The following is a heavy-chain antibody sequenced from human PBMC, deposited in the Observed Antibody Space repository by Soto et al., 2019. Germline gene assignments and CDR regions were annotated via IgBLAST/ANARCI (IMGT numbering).Heavy chain of an antibody. V-gene: IGHV1-69*02. CDR2: IIPILGIA. CDR3: ARAEGWLDWFDT. Sequence: QVQLVQSGAEVKKPGSSVKVSCKASGGTFSSYTISWVRQAPGQGLEWMGRIIPILGIANYAQKFQGRVTITADKSTSTAYMELSSLRSEDTAVYYCARAEGWLDWFDTWGQGTLVTVSS. D-gene: IGHD6-19*01. CDR1: GGTFSSYT. J-gene: IGHJ5*02.